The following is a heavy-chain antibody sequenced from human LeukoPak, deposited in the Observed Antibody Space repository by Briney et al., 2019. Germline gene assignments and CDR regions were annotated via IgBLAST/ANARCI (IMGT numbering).Heavy chain of an antibody. CDR2: IQYDGSNK. CDR3: VKNFDY. J-gene: IGHJ4*02. Sequence: GGSLRLSCAASGFTFSNYGMHWVRQAPGKGLEWVAFIQYDGSNKYYADSVKGRFSISRDSSKNTLYLQMNSLRAEDTAVYYCVKNFDYWGQGTQVTVSS. CDR1: GFTFSNYG. V-gene: IGHV3-30*02.